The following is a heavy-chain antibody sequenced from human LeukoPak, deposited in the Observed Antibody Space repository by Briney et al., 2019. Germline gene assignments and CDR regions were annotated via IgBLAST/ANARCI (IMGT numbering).Heavy chain of an antibody. CDR1: GYTFTSYG. CDR3: ARAPTNDFWSAYYDY. D-gene: IGHD3-3*01. Sequence: ASVKVSCKASGYTFTSYGISWVRQAPGQGLEWMGRISAYNGNTNYAQEVQGRVTMTTDTSTSTAYMELRSLRSDDTAVYYCARAPTNDFWSAYYDYWGQGTLVTVSS. J-gene: IGHJ4*02. CDR2: ISAYNGNT. V-gene: IGHV1-18*01.